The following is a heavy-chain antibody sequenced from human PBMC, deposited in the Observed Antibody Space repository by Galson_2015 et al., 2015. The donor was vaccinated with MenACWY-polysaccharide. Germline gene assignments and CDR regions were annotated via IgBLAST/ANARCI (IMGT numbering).Heavy chain of an antibody. V-gene: IGHV3-33*01. CDR1: GFTFSSSG. J-gene: IGHJ6*02. D-gene: IGHD3-3*01. CDR3: ARSDYDEAGGYGMDV. Sequence: SLRLSCAASGFTFSSSGMHWVRQAPGKGLEWVAVIWYDGNNKYYADSVKGRFTISRDNSKNTLYLQMNSLRAEDTAVYYCARSDYDEAGGYGMDVWGQGTTVTVSS. CDR2: IWYDGNNK.